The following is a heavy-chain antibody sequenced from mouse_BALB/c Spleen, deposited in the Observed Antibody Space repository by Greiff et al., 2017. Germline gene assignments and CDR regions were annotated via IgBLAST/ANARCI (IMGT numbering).Heavy chain of an antibody. CDR1: GFTFSSYG. CDR3: ARRGTAPWFAY. D-gene: IGHD3-3*01. V-gene: IGHV5-6*01. CDR2: ISSGGSYT. J-gene: IGHJ3*01. Sequence: EVQRVESGGDLVKPGGSLKLSCAASGFTFSSYGMSWVRQTPDKRLEWVATISSGGSYTYYPDSVKGRFTISRDNAKNTLYLQMSSLKSEDTAMYYCARRGTAPWFAYWGQGTLVTVSA.